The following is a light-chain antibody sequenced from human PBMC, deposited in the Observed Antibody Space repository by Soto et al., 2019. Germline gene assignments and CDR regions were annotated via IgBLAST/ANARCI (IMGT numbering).Light chain of an antibody. CDR3: QQYNNWPRT. CDR1: QSIRST. Sequence: ETVMTQSPATLSVSPGERATLSCRASQSIRSTLAWFQQKPDQAPRLLIYDASKRATGIPARFSGSGSGTEFTLTISSLKSEDFAVCSCQQYNNWPRTFGQGTIVDIK. V-gene: IGKV3-15*01. J-gene: IGKJ1*01. CDR2: DAS.